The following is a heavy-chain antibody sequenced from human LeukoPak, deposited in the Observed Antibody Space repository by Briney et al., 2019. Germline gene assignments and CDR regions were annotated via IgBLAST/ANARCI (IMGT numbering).Heavy chain of an antibody. CDR1: GFTVSSNY. D-gene: IGHD7-27*01. J-gene: IGHJ3*02. CDR3: ARDGDGAFDI. Sequence: GGSLSLSCAASGFTVSSNYMSWVRQAPGKGLEWVSVIYSGGSTYYADSVKGRFTISRDNSKSTLYLQMNSLRAEDTAVYYCARDGDGAFDIWGQGTMVTVSS. CDR2: IYSGGST. V-gene: IGHV3-53*01.